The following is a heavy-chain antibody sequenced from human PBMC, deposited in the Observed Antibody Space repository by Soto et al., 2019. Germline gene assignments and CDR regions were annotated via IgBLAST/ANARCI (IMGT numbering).Heavy chain of an antibody. CDR3: ARDLSPYYYDSSGYPDYYYYYGMDV. D-gene: IGHD3-22*01. CDR1: GFTFSSYS. J-gene: IGHJ6*02. Sequence: EVQLVESGGGLVKPGGSLRLSCAASGFTFSSYSMNWVRQAPGKGLEWVSSISSSSSYIYYADSVKGRFTISRDNAKNSLYLQMNSLRAEDTAGYYCARDLSPYYYDSSGYPDYYYYYGMDVWGQGTTVTVSS. CDR2: ISSSSSYI. V-gene: IGHV3-21*01.